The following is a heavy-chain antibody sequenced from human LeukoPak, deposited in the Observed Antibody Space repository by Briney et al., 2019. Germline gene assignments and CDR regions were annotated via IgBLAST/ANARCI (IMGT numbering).Heavy chain of an antibody. Sequence: GGSLRLSCAASGFTFSSYAMHWVRQAPGEGLEWVAVISYDGSNKYYADSVKGRFTISRDNPKNTLYLQMNSLRAEDTAVYYCAREDSSGPNWFDPWGQGTLVTVSS. V-gene: IGHV3-30*04. CDR1: GFTFSSYA. J-gene: IGHJ5*02. D-gene: IGHD3-22*01. CDR3: AREDSSGPNWFDP. CDR2: ISYDGSNK.